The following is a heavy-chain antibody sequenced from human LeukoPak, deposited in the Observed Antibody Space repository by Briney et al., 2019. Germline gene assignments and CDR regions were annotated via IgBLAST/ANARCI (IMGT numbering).Heavy chain of an antibody. CDR1: GGTFSSYA. D-gene: IGHD6-19*01. V-gene: IGHV1-69*04. CDR2: IIPILGIA. Sequence: SVKVSCKASGGTFSSYAISWVRRAPGQGLEWMGRIIPILGIANYAQKFQGRGTITADKSTSTAYMELSSLRSEDTAVYYCASWSGYSSDWYFDLWGRGTLVTVSS. CDR3: ASWSGYSSDWYFDL. J-gene: IGHJ2*01.